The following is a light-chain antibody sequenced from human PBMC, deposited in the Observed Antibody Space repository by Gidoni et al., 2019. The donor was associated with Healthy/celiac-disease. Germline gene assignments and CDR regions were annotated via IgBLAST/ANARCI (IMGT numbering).Light chain of an antibody. Sequence: EIVFTQSPATMSLSPGERATLSCRASQSVSSYLAWYQQKPGQAPRLLIHDASNRATGIPARFSGSGSGTDVSLTISSLEPEDFAVYYCQQRSNWPPGTFGGGTKVEIK. J-gene: IGKJ4*01. V-gene: IGKV3-11*01. CDR2: DAS. CDR1: QSVSSY. CDR3: QQRSNWPPGT.